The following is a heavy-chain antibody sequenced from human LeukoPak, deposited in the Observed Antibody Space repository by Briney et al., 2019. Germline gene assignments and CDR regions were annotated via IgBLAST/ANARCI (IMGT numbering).Heavy chain of an antibody. CDR3: AKGSSGGRPYYFDY. J-gene: IGHJ4*02. V-gene: IGHV3-23*01. Sequence: GGSLRLSCAASGFTFSTYAMSWVRQAPGKGLEWVSTISGSGGRTYYADSMKGRFTISRDNSKNTLYLQMSSLRAEDTAVYYCAKGSSGGRPYYFDYWGQGTLVTVSS. D-gene: IGHD3-22*01. CDR2: ISGSGGRT. CDR1: GFTFSTYA.